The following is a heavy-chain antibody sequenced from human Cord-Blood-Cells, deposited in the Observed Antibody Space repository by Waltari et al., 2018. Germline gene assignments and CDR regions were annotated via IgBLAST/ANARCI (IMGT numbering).Heavy chain of an antibody. CDR1: GLPFSDYY. D-gene: IGHD2-15*01. J-gene: IGHJ4*02. CDR3: ARVAVVTVFDY. Sequence: QVQLVESGGGLVKLGGSLRLSGAASGLPFSDYYMSWIRQAPGKGLEWVSYISSSGSTIYYADSVKGRFTISRDNAKNSLYLQMNSLRAEDTAVYYCARVAVVTVFDYWGQGTLVTVSS. V-gene: IGHV3-11*01. CDR2: ISSSGSTI.